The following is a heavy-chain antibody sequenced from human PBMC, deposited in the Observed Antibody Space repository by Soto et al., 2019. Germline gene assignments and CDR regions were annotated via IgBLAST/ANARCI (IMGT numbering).Heavy chain of an antibody. CDR3: ARMPTSGALNWFDP. CDR2: MNPGSGDT. V-gene: IGHV1-8*01. D-gene: IGHD2-2*01. CDR1: GYGETINE. J-gene: IGHJ5*02. Sequence: SLKGYCKTAGYGETINEGGCERQANGPGLEGMGWMNPGSGDTGYAQKFQGRVTITRDISTATASMELSSLRSDDTALYYCARMPTSGALNWFDPRGQGTLVSV.